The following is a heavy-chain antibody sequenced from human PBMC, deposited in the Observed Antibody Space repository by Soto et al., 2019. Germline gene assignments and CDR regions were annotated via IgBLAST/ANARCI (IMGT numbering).Heavy chain of an antibody. V-gene: IGHV3-11*01. CDR2: ISSSGSTK. CDR1: GFTFSDYY. J-gene: IGHJ6*03. D-gene: IGHD5-12*01. CDR3: ARSLSGYDSLGLYYYYMDV. Sequence: GGSLRLSCAASGFTFSDYYMTWIRQAPGKGLEWVSHISSSGSTKYYADSVKGRFTISRDNAKNSLYLQMNSLRAEDTAVYYCARSLSGYDSLGLYYYYMDVWGKGTTVTVSS.